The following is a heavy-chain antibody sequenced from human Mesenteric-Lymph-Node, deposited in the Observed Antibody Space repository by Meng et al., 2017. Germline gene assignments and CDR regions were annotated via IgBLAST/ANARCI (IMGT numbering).Heavy chain of an antibody. J-gene: IGHJ4*02. V-gene: IGHV3-23*01. D-gene: IGHD3-16*01. CDR2: ISGSGGST. Sequence: GESLKISCAASGFTFSSYAMSWVRQAPGKGLEWVSAISGSGGSTYYADSVKGRFTISRDNSKNTLYLQMNSLRAEDTAVYYCAKARGFSDYWGQGTLVTVSS. CDR3: AKARGFSDY. CDR1: GFTFSSYA.